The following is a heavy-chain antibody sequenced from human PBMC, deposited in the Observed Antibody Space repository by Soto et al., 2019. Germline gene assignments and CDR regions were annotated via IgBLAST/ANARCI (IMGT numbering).Heavy chain of an antibody. V-gene: IGHV1-18*01. CDR1: GYTFITSG. CDR3: ARGRYFATTHRQWWYFDF. Sequence: QVGLMQSGPEVKRPGTSVKVSCQASGYTFITSGITWARLTPGQPLEWVGWISPANGDKKYAQKFKDRVILTSETSTDTVNMELTNLRSDDAAVYFCARGRYFATTHRQWWYFDFWGRGTPVTVSS. D-gene: IGHD6-19*01. J-gene: IGHJ2*01. CDR2: ISPANGDK.